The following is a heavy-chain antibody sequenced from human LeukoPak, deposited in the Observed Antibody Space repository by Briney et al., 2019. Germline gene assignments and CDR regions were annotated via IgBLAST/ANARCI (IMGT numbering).Heavy chain of an antibody. CDR3: ASRNMGH. Sequence: PSQTLSLTCTVSSGFITTGGYSWSWVRQHPGKGLEWIGNIYYSGSTYYNPSLKSRPIISIDTSKNQFSLKLTSVTAADTAVYYCASRNMGHWGQGTLVTVSS. J-gene: IGHJ4*02. V-gene: IGHV4-31*03. D-gene: IGHD2/OR15-2a*01. CDR1: SGFITTGGYS. CDR2: IYYSGST.